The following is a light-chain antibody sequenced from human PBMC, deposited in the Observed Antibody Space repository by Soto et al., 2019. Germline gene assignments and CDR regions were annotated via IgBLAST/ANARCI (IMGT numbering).Light chain of an antibody. J-gene: IGKJ1*01. CDR2: GAS. CDR3: QLYGSSPQT. V-gene: IGKV3-20*01. CDR1: QSVSSSY. Sequence: EMVLTHSPGTLSLYKRERATLSCRASQSVSSSYLAWYQQKPGQAPRLLIYGASSRATGIPDRFSGSGSGTDFTLTISRLEPEDFAVYYCQLYGSSPQTFCQGSMV.